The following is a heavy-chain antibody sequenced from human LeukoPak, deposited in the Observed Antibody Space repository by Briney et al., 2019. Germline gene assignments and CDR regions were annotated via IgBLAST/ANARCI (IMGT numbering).Heavy chain of an antibody. CDR3: ARVRRFLNGGVAGIDY. CDR2: INTNTANP. D-gene: IGHD3-3*01. V-gene: IGHV7-4-1*02. CDR1: GYTFTTFA. J-gene: IGHJ4*02. Sequence: ASVQVSCKASGYTFTTFALIWVRQAAGQGLEWMGWINTNTANPTYAQAFTGRFVLSLDTSVSTSYLQISSLKTEDTAVYYCARVRRFLNGGVAGIDYWGQGTLVTVSS.